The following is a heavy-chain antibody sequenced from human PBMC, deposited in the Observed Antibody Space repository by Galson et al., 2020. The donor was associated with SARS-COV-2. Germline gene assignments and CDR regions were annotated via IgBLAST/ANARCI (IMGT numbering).Heavy chain of an antibody. CDR2: IYYSGST. Sequence: SETQSLTCSVSGGSISSSSYYWGWIRQPPGKGLEWIGSIYYSGSTYYNPSLKSRVTISVDTSKNQFSLKLSSVTAADTAVYYCARGRAGYNPSYYYYYMDVWGKGTTVTVSS. V-gene: IGHV4-39*07. J-gene: IGHJ6*03. CDR1: GGSISSSSYY. CDR3: ARGRAGYNPSYYYYYMDV. D-gene: IGHD5-12*01.